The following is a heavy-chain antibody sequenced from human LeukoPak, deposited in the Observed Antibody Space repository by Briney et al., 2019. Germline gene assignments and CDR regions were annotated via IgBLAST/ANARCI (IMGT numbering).Heavy chain of an antibody. V-gene: IGHV4-59*01. J-gene: IGHJ4*02. D-gene: IGHD1-26*01. CDR3: ARGEWDLLFDY. Sequence: SSETLSLTCTVSGGSISGYYWSWIRQPPGRGLEWIGYIFYSGSTNYNPSLKSRVTISVDTSKNQFSLKLSSVTAADTAVYYCARGEWDLLFDYWGQGTLVTVSS. CDR1: GGSISGYY. CDR2: IFYSGST.